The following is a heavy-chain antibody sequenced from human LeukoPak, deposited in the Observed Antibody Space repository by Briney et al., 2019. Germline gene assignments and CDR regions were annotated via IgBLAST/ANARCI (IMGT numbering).Heavy chain of an antibody. J-gene: IGHJ4*02. Sequence: GGPLRLSCAASGDHWMSWVRQAPGEGLEWVANIKQNGSEKYYVDSVKGRFTISRDNAKNSLYLQMNSLRDEDTAVYYCAGSSGWARYFDYWGQGTLVTVSS. D-gene: IGHD6-19*01. CDR3: AGSSGWARYFDY. CDR2: IKQNGSEK. V-gene: IGHV3-7*05. CDR1: GDHW.